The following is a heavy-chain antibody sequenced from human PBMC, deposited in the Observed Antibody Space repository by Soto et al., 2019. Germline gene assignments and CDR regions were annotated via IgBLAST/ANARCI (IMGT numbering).Heavy chain of an antibody. D-gene: IGHD3-10*01. Sequence: EVQLLESGGGLVQPGGSQRLSCAASTNTFNIYAMSWFRQAPGMWLEWVSAIKSGGSTYYADSVKGRFTISRDDSKNTLHLQMNSLRAEDTAVYYCAKSPTMVRGLIFDSWGQGTLVTVSS. V-gene: IGHV3-23*01. J-gene: IGHJ4*02. CDR3: AKSPTMVRGLIFDS. CDR2: IKSGGST. CDR1: TNTFNIYA.